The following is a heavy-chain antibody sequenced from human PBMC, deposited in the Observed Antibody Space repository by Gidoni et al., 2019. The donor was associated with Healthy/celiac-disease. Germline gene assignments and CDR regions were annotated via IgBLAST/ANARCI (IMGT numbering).Heavy chain of an antibody. J-gene: IGHJ3*02. D-gene: IGHD3-22*01. Sequence: QVTLKESGPVLVKPTETLTLNCTVSGFSRSNARMGVSWIRQPPGKALEWLAHICSNDEKSYSTSLKSRLTISKDTSKSQVVLTMTNMDPVDTATYYCARTLYDSSCPETPDAFDIWGQGTMVTVSS. CDR3: ARTLYDSSCPETPDAFDI. CDR1: GFSRSNARMG. CDR2: ICSNDEK. V-gene: IGHV2-26*01.